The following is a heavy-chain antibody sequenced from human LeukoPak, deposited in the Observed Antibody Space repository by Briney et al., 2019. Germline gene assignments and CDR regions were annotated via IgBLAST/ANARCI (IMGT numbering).Heavy chain of an antibody. CDR1: GFTFSSYS. Sequence: GGSLRLSCAASGFTFSSYSMNWVRQAPGKGLEWVSSTSSSSSYIYYADSVKGRFTISRDNAKNSLYLQMNSLRAEDTAVYYCARDEHYYDSSGYFGYYYYYMDVWGKGTTVTVSS. CDR3: ARDEHYYDSSGYFGYYYYYMDV. V-gene: IGHV3-21*01. D-gene: IGHD3-22*01. J-gene: IGHJ6*03. CDR2: TSSSSSYI.